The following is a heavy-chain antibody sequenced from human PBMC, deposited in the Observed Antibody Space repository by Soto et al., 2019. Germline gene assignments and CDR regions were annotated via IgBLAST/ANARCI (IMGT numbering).Heavy chain of an antibody. Sequence: GGSLRLSCAASGFTFSSYAMSWVRQAPGKGLEWVSVISGSGGSTYYADSVKGRFTISRDNSRNTLYLQMNSLRAEGTAAYYCAKCSPRYSSGLKAYYFDYWGQGTLVTVSS. D-gene: IGHD6-19*01. V-gene: IGHV3-23*01. CDR3: AKCSPRYSSGLKAYYFDY. CDR1: GFTFSSYA. J-gene: IGHJ4*02. CDR2: ISGSGGST.